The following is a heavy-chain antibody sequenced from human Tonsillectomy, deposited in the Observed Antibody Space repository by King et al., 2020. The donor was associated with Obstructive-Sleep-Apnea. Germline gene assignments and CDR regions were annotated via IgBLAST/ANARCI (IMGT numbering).Heavy chain of an antibody. Sequence: VQLVESGPGLVKPSETLSLTCTVSGGSISSYCWSWIRQPPGKGLEWIGYIYYSGSTNYNPSLKSRVTISVDTSKNQFSLKLSSVTAADTAVYYCARFSGWYPIDYWGQGTLVTVSS. D-gene: IGHD6-19*01. CDR3: ARFSGWYPIDY. V-gene: IGHV4-59*08. CDR2: IYYSGST. CDR1: GGSISSYC. J-gene: IGHJ4*02.